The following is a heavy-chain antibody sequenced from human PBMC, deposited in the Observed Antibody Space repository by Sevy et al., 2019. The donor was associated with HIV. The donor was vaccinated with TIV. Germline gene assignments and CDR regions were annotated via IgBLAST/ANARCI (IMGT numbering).Heavy chain of an antibody. CDR3: TRDRITMVRGATPRDYYYGMDV. Sequence: GGSLRLSCTASGFTFGDYAMSWFRQAPGKGLEWVGFIRSKAYGGTTEYAASVKGRFTISREDSKSIAYLQMNSLKTEDTAVYYCTRDRITMVRGATPRDYYYGMDVWGQGTTVTVSS. D-gene: IGHD3-10*01. CDR1: GFTFGDYA. J-gene: IGHJ6*02. V-gene: IGHV3-49*03. CDR2: IRSKAYGGTT.